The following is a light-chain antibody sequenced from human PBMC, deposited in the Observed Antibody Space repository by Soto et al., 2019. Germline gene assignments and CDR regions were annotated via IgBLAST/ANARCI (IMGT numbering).Light chain of an antibody. Sequence: DIQMTQSPYTLSASVGDRVTITCRASQCVISWVAWYQQKPGKAPKLLISDASTLDTGVPSRFSGSGSETEFTLTISSLQPDDFATYYCQQYHRFFSFGPGTKVDVK. CDR1: QCVISW. CDR2: DAS. CDR3: QQYHRFFS. V-gene: IGKV1-5*01. J-gene: IGKJ3*01.